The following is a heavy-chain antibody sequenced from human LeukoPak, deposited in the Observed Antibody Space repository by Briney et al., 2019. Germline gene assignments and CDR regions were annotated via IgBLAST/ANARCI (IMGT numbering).Heavy chain of an antibody. V-gene: IGHV3-7*05. J-gene: IGHJ4*02. D-gene: IGHD1-1*01. Sequence: GGSLRLSCAASGFTFSSYWMSWVRQAPGKGLEWVANIKQDGSEKYYVDSVKGRFTISRVNAKKSLYMQMNSLRGEDTAVYYCARGGYIHPIYIWGQGPLVTVSS. CDR2: IKQDGSEK. CDR1: GFTFSSYW. CDR3: ARGGYIHPIYI.